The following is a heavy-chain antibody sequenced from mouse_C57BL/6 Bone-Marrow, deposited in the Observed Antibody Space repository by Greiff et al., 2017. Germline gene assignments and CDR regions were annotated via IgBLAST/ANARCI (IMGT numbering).Heavy chain of an antibody. CDR1: GFSFNTYA. CDR3: VAGYWAY. Sequence: GGGLVQPKGSLKLSCAASGFSFNTYAMNWVRQAPGKGLEWVARIRSKSNNYATYYADSVKDRFTISRDDSESMLYLQMNNLKTEDTAMYYCVAGYWAYWGQGTLVTVSA. CDR2: IRSKSNNYAT. J-gene: IGHJ3*01. D-gene: IGHD2-3*01. V-gene: IGHV10-1*01.